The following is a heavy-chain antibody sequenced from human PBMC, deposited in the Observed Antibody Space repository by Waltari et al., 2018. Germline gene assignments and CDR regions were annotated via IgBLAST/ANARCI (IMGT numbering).Heavy chain of an antibody. CDR3: ARGYYDFWSGSWAYFDY. D-gene: IGHD3-3*01. V-gene: IGHV4-30-4*08. CDR2: IYYSGST. J-gene: IGHJ4*02. CDR1: GGSISRGDYY. Sequence: QVQLQESGPGLVKPSQTLSLTCTVSGGSISRGDYYWSWIRQPPGKGLEWIGYIYYSGSTYYNPSLKSRVTISVDTSKNQFSLKLSSVTAADTAVYYCARGYYDFWSGSWAYFDYWGQGTLVTVSS.